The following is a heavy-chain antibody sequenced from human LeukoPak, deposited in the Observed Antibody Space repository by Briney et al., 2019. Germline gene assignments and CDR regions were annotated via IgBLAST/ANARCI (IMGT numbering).Heavy chain of an antibody. CDR3: ARHVSGSYYFGY. V-gene: IGHV4-30-2*01. CDR1: GGSISSGGYS. Sequence: SETLSLTCAVSGGSISSGGYSWSWIRQPPGKGLEWIGYIYHSGSTYYNPSLKSRVTISVDTSKNQLSLKLSSVTAADTAVYYCARHVSGSYYFGYWGQGSLVTVSS. D-gene: IGHD1-26*01. CDR2: IYHSGST. J-gene: IGHJ4*02.